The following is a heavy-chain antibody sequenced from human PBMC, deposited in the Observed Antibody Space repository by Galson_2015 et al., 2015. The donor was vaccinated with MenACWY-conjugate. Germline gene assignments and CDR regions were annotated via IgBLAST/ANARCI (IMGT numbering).Heavy chain of an antibody. J-gene: IGHJ6*02. CDR2: TYYRSKWYN. D-gene: IGHD1-7*01. CDR1: GDSVSSNSAA. V-gene: IGHV6-1*01. Sequence: CAISGDSVSSNSAAWNWIRQSPSRGLEWLGRTYYRSKWYNDYAVSVKSRITINPDTSKNQFSLQLNSVTPEDTAVYYCARGRSQLELQFYYSYGMDVWGQGTTVTVSS. CDR3: ARGRSQLELQFYYSYGMDV.